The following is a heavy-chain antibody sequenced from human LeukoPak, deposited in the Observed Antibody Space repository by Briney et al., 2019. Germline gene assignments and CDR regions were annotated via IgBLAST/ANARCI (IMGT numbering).Heavy chain of an antibody. V-gene: IGHV4-39*01. CDR3: ARRNKTPRGAFDI. CDR2: IYYSGST. J-gene: IGHJ3*02. Sequence: PSETLSLTCTVSGGSISSNTYFWGWIRRPPGKGLEWIGSIYYSGSTYYNPSLKSRVIISIDTSKNQFSLKLSSVTAADTAVYYCARRNKTPRGAFDIWGQGTMVTVSS. D-gene: IGHD2-15*01. CDR1: GGSISSNTYF.